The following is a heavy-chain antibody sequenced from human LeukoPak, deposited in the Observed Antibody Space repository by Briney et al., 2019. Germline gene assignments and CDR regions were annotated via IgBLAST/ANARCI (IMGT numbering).Heavy chain of an antibody. D-gene: IGHD3-16*01. CDR1: GGSISGSGYY. V-gene: IGHV4-39*01. CDR3: ARHGGAAAGLDY. CDR2: VYDSGST. Sequence: SQTLSLTCTVSGGSISGSGYYWGWIRQPPGKWLGWIGSVYDSGSTYYNPSLKSRVTIHVDPSKNQFSLRLSSVTAADKAEYYRARHGGAAAGLDYCGQGILVTVSS. J-gene: IGHJ4*02.